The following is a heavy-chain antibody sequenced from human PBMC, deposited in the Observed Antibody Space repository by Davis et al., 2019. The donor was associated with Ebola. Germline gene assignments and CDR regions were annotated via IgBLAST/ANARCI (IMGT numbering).Heavy chain of an antibody. CDR2: INPYNGNT. J-gene: IGHJ3*02. D-gene: IGHD6-6*01. CDR1: GYTFTTFG. CDR3: AREGSSSAAFDI. V-gene: IGHV1-18*01. Sequence: ASVKVSCKASGYTFTTFGLSWVRQAPGQGLEWMGWINPYNGNTHYAQNLQGRVTMTTDTSTTTAYMELMSLRSDDTAVYVCAREGSSSAAFDIWGQGTRVTVSS.